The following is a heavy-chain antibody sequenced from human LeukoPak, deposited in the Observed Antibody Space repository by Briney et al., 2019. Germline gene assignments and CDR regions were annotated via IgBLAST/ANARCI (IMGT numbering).Heavy chain of an antibody. V-gene: IGHV3-11*01. D-gene: IGHD6-19*01. CDR3: ARAKLPPIAVAAYFDY. CDR2: ISSSGSTI. J-gene: IGHJ4*02. Sequence: GGSLRLSCAASGFTFSDYYMSWIRQAPGKGLEWVSYISSSGSTIYYADSVKGRFTISRDNAKNSLYLQMNSLRAEDTAVYYCARAKLPPIAVAAYFDYWGQGTLVTVSS. CDR1: GFTFSDYY.